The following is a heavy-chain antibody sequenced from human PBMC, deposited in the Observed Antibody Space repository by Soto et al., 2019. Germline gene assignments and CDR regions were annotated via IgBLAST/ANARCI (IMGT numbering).Heavy chain of an antibody. D-gene: IGHD2-2*01. CDR1: GYTFTSYG. CDR2: ISAYNGNT. CDR3: ARDNNARPVDY. V-gene: IGHV1-18*01. J-gene: IGHJ4*02. Sequence: GASVKVSCKASGYTFTSYGISWVRQAPGQGLEWMGWISAYNGNTNYAQKLQGRVTMTTDTSTSTAYRELRSLRSDDTAVYYCARDNNARPVDYWGQGTLVTVSS.